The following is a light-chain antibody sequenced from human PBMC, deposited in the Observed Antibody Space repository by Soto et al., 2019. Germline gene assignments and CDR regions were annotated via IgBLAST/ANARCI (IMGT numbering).Light chain of an antibody. CDR1: RVINNY. J-gene: IGKJ1*01. CDR2: AAS. Sequence: DIQMTQSPSSLSASVGDRVTITCRASRVINNYLNWYQLKPGLAPRLLIYAASSLQSGVPSRFSGSGSGPEFTLTISSLQPEDFATYSCQQTFDIPWTFGQGTTVDMK. CDR3: QQTFDIPWT. V-gene: IGKV1-39*01.